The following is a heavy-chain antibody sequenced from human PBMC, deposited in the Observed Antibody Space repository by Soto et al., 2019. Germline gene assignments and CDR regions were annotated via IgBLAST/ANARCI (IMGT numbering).Heavy chain of an antibody. V-gene: IGHV1-18*01. CDR2: ISAYNGNT. CDR1: GYTFTSYG. Sequence: ASVKVSFKASGYTFTSYGISWVRQAPGQGLEWMGWISAYNGNTNYAQKLQGRVAMTTDTSTSTAYMELRSLRSDDTAVYYCARVPITMIVVVPSFDYWGQGTLVTVSS. CDR3: ARVPITMIVVVPSFDY. D-gene: IGHD3-22*01. J-gene: IGHJ4*02.